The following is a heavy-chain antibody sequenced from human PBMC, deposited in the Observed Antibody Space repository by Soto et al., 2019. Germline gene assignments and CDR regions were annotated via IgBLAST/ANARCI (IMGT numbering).Heavy chain of an antibody. J-gene: IGHJ4*02. CDR3: ARTTGYRYGRTSCLDY. Sequence: SSEAPRGTFISYATSWPRHAPAQWLDRMGGIIPIFGSANYAQKFQGRVTITEDESTCTAYMELSSLRSEDTAVYYCARTTGYRYGRTSCLDYWGEGTLVTVSS. CDR1: RGTFISYA. V-gene: IGHV1-69*01. D-gene: IGHD5-18*01. CDR2: IIPIFGSA.